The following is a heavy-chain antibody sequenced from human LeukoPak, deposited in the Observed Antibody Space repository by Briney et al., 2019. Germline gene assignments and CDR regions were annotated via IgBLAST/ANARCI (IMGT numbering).Heavy chain of an antibody. CDR1: GYPFRNYD. J-gene: IGHJ5*02. D-gene: IGHD4-17*01. CDR3: ARLSSHYGDYKVDP. Sequence: ASVTVSCKTSGYPFRNYDINWVRQATGQGLEWMGWINPHSGKTGYAQKFQGRVTMTTDTSASTAYMELSSLRSEDTAVYYCARLSSHYGDYKVDPWGQGTLVTVSS. V-gene: IGHV1-8*01. CDR2: INPHSGKT.